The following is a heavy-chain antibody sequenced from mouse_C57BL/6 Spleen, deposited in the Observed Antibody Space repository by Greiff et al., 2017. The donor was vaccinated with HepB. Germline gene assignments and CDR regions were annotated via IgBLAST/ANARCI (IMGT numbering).Heavy chain of an antibody. J-gene: IGHJ3*01. D-gene: IGHD2-5*01. Sequence: EVKLVESGPELVKPGASVKMSCKASGYTFTDYNMHWVKQSHGKSLEWIGYINPNNGGTSYNQKFKGKATLTVNKSSSTAYMELRSLTSEDSAVYYCARWSNYVFAYWGQGTLVTVSA. CDR1: GYTFTDYN. CDR3: ARWSNYVFAY. CDR2: INPNNGGT. V-gene: IGHV1-22*01.